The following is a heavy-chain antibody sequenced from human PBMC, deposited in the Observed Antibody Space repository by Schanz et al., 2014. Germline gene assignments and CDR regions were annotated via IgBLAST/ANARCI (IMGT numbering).Heavy chain of an antibody. CDR1: GFTISSYS. CDR3: ARDSRPNYDFLTAYYSIDY. J-gene: IGHJ4*02. CDR2: ISSSGSYI. D-gene: IGHD3-9*01. Sequence: EVQLVESGGGLAKRGGSLRLSCAASGFTISSYSMNWVRQAPGKGLEWVSSISSSGSYIYYADSVKGRFSISRDNAKNSLFLQMNRLRAEDTALYYCARDSRPNYDFLTAYYSIDYWGQGTLVTVSS. V-gene: IGHV3-21*01.